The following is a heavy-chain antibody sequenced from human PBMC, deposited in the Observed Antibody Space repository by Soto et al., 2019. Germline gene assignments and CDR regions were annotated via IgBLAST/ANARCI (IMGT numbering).Heavy chain of an antibody. Sequence: GGSLRLSCAASGFTLSSYSMNWVRQAPGKGLEWVSSIGTRSDIYYADSVKGRFTISRDNAENSLSLQMNSLRAEDTGVYYCAREETAWPLAYGLDVWGQGTTVTVSS. J-gene: IGHJ6*02. D-gene: IGHD2-21*02. CDR3: AREETAWPLAYGLDV. V-gene: IGHV3-21*01. CDR2: IGTRSDI. CDR1: GFTLSSYS.